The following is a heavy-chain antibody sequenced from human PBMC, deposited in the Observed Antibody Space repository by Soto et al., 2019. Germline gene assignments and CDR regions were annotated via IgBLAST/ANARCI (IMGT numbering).Heavy chain of an antibody. J-gene: IGHJ5*02. D-gene: IGHD6-19*01. V-gene: IGHV3-48*02. CDR3: AREAIAVLNWFDP. Sequence: EVQLVESGGGLVQPGGSLRLSCAASGFTFGSYSMNWVRQAPGKGLEWVSYISSSSSTIYYADSVKGRFTISRDNAKNSLYLQMNSLRDEDTAVYYCAREAIAVLNWFDPWGQGTLVTVSS. CDR1: GFTFGSYS. CDR2: ISSSSSTI.